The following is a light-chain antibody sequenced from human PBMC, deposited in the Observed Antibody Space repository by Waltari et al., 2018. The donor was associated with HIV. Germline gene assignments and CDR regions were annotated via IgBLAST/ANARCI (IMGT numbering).Light chain of an antibody. V-gene: IGLV2-23*02. CDR2: DVS. Sequence: QTALTQPASVSGSPGQSITISCTGTSSDVGAYNLVSWYQHHPGKAPRLIIYDVSERPAGVSNRFAGSKAGNTASLTISGLQAEDEADYYCCSYVSEIVPCVFGGGTKLTVL. CDR3: CSYVSEIVPCV. J-gene: IGLJ3*02. CDR1: SSDVGAYNL.